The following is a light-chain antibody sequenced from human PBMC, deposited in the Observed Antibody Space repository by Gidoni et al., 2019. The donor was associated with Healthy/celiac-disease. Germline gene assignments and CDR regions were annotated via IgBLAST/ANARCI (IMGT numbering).Light chain of an antibody. CDR2: AAS. CDR3: QQSYSTPRT. V-gene: IGKV1-39*01. J-gene: IGKJ1*01. Sequence: DIQMTQSPPSLSASVGDRVTITCRASQSISSYLHWYQQKPGKAPKLLIYAASSLQSGVPSRFSGSGSGTDFTLTISSLQPEDFATYYCQQSYSTPRTFGQGTKVEIK. CDR1: QSISSY.